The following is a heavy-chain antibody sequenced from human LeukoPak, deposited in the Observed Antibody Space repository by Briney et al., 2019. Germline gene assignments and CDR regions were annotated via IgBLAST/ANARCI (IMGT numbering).Heavy chain of an antibody. CDR1: GASISTYY. CDR3: ASALHYFDSTAFSYYFDY. V-gene: IGHV4-59*12. D-gene: IGHD3-22*01. CDR2: IYYSGST. Sequence: SETLSLTCTVSGASISTYYWSWIRQPPGKGLEWIGYIYYSGSTDYNPSLKSRVTISVGTSKNQFSLKLSSVTAADTAVYYCASALHYFDSTAFSYYFDYWGQGTLVTVSS. J-gene: IGHJ4*02.